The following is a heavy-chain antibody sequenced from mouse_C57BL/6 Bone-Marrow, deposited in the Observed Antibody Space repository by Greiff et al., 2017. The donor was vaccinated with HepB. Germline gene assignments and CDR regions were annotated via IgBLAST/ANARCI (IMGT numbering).Heavy chain of an antibody. CDR2: ISYSGST. Sequence: DVHLVESGPGLAKPSQTLSLTCSVTGYSITSDYWNWIRKFPGNKLEYMGYISYSGSTYYNPSLKSRISITRDTSKNQYYLQLNSVTTEDTATYYCARYYGSSGGYFDYWGQGTTLTVSS. CDR3: ARYYGSSGGYFDY. J-gene: IGHJ2*01. CDR1: GYSITSDY. D-gene: IGHD1-1*01. V-gene: IGHV3-8*01.